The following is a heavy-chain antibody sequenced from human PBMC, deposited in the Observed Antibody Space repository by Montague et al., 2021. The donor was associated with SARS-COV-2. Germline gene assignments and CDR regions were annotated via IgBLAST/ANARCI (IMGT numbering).Heavy chain of an antibody. J-gene: IGHJ2*01. Sequence: SLRLSCAASGFTFSDVWMSWVRQAPGKGLEWVGRIKTKTDGGTTDYAAPVKGRFTISRDDSKNTLYPQMNSLKTEDTAVYYCTTDLSGYDSLDLWGRGTLVTVSS. V-gene: IGHV3-15*01. D-gene: IGHD5-12*01. CDR3: TTDLSGYDSLDL. CDR2: IKTKTDGGTT. CDR1: GFTFSDVW.